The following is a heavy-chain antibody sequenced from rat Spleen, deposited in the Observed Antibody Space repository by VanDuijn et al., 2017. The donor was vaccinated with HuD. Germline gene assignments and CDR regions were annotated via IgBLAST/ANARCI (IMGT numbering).Heavy chain of an antibody. CDR2: ITNTGGST. J-gene: IGHJ2*01. Sequence: EVQLVESGGGLVQPGRSLKLSCAASGFTFDDFYMAWIRQAPGKGLEWVASITNTGGSTYYPDSVKGRFTISRDNAKSTLYLQMDSLRSEDTASYYCARLGSYYFDYWGQGVMVTVSS. CDR3: ARLGSYYFDY. CDR1: GFTFDDFY. V-gene: IGHV5-31*01. D-gene: IGHD5-1*01.